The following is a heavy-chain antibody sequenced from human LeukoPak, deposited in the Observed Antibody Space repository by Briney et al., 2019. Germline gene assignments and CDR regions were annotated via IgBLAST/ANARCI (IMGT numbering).Heavy chain of an antibody. CDR2: IYPGDSNT. V-gene: IGHV5-51*01. D-gene: IGHD3-22*01. Sequence: GESLKISCKSSGYSFTTYWIAWVRQMPGKGLEWMGIIYPGDSNTRYSPSFRGQVTISADNSISTAYLQWSSLKASDTAMYFCARLGVLYDTSGYYYLDFWGQGTLVTVSS. J-gene: IGHJ4*02. CDR1: GYSFTTYW. CDR3: ARLGVLYDTSGYYYLDF.